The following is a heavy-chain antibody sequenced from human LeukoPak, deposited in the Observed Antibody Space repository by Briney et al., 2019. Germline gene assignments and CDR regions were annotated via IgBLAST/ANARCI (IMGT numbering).Heavy chain of an antibody. J-gene: IGHJ4*02. CDR3: ARDPPRYCGGDCYPRHYFDY. CDR2: IYHSGST. V-gene: IGHV4-38-2*02. Sequence: SETLSLTCTVSGYSISSGYYWGWIRQPPGKGLEWIGSIYHSGSTYYNPSLKSRVTISVDTSKNQFSLKLSSVTAADTAVYYCARDPPRYCGGDCYPRHYFDYWGQGTLVTVSS. D-gene: IGHD2-21*02. CDR1: GYSISSGYY.